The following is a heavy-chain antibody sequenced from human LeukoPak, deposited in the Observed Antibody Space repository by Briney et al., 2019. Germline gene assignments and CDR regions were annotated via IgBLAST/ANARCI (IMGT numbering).Heavy chain of an antibody. J-gene: IGHJ6*02. CDR3: ARDIVVVVAAIYYYYGMDV. Sequence: SETLSLTCAVYGGSFSGYYWSWIRQPPGKGLEWIGEINHSGSTNYNPSLKSRVTISVDTSKNQFSLKLSSVTAADTAVYYCARDIVVVVAAIYYYYGMDVRGQGTTVTVSS. D-gene: IGHD2-15*01. V-gene: IGHV4-34*01. CDR1: GGSFSGYY. CDR2: INHSGST.